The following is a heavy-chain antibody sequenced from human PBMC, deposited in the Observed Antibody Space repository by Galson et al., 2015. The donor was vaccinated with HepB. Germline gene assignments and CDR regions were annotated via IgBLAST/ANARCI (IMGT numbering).Heavy chain of an antibody. CDR2: ISYDGSNK. V-gene: IGHV3-30*18. CDR1: GFTFSSYG. D-gene: IGHD4-17*01. Sequence: SLRLSCAASGFTFSSYGMHWVRQAPGKGLEWVAVISYDGSNKYYADSVKGRFTISRDNSKNTLYLQMNSLRAEDTAVYYCAKDITVTITIYYYYFGMVVWGQGNT. J-gene: IGHJ6*02. CDR3: AKDITVTITIYYYYFGMVV.